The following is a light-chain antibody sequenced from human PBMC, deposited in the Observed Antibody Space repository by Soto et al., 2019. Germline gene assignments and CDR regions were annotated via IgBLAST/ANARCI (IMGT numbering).Light chain of an antibody. CDR2: LGS. CDR1: QRLLHSNGYNY. J-gene: IGKJ4*01. V-gene: IGKV2-28*01. Sequence: IMMTQSPLSLPVTPGEAASISCRSSQRLLHSNGYNYLNWYLQKPGQSPQLLIYLGSNRASGVPDRFSGSGSGTDFTLKISRVEAEDVGVYYCMQATHWERLTFGGGTKVEIK. CDR3: MQATHWERLT.